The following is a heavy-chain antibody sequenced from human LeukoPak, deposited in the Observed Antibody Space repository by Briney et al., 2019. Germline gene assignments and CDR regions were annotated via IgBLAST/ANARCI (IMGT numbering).Heavy chain of an antibody. Sequence: GDSVKVSCKASGYTFSGTGWYLCRLRQAPGQGLEFMGWIHPNNGDTADAQKLEGRVAMTRDTSISTAYMALRRLRPDDTAVYFCARDGPAQMVDLDSWGQGTLVTVSS. V-gene: IGHV1-2*02. CDR1: GYTFSGTGWY. J-gene: IGHJ4*02. D-gene: IGHD3-10*01. CDR2: IHPNNGDT. CDR3: ARDGPAQMVDLDS.